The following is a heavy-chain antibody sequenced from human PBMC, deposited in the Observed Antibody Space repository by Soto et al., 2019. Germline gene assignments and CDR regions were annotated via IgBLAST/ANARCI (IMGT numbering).Heavy chain of an antibody. Sequence: SETLSLTCTVSDSSVSSGSYYWNWIRQPPGKGLEWIGFIYHSGSTHYNPSLQSRVTISVDTSKNQFSLKLSSVTAADTAVYYCARVQWFGMDGRYWGQGTLVTAPQ. J-gene: IGHJ4*02. D-gene: IGHD3-10*01. CDR1: DSSVSSGSYY. CDR2: IYHSGST. V-gene: IGHV4-61*01. CDR3: ARVQWFGMDGRY.